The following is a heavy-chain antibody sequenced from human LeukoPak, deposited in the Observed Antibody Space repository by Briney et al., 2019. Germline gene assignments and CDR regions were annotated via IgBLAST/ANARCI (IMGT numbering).Heavy chain of an antibody. J-gene: IGHJ4*02. V-gene: IGHV4-34*01. CDR2: INHSGST. D-gene: IGHD3-3*01. CDR1: GGSFSGYY. CDR3: ASSYHNTLLYYDFWSGYYTAEY. Sequence: PSETLSLTCAVYGGSFSGYYWSWIRQPPGRGLEWIGEINHSGSTNYNPSLKSRVTISVDTSKNQFSLKLSSVTAADTAVYYCASSYHNTLLYYDFWSGYYTAEYWGQGTLVTVSS.